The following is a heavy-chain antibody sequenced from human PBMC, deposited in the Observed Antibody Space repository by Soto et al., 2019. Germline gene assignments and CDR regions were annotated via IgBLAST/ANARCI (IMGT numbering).Heavy chain of an antibody. CDR1: GGSISSGGHY. J-gene: IGHJ3*02. Sequence: SETLSLTCTVSGGSISSGGHYWSWIRQHPGKGLEWIGYIYYSGSTYYNPSLKSRVTISVDTSKNQFSLKLSSVTAADTAVYYCAGVRYFDWLPPDAFDIWGQGTMVTVSS. CDR2: IYYSGST. CDR3: AGVRYFDWLPPDAFDI. D-gene: IGHD3-9*01. V-gene: IGHV4-31*03.